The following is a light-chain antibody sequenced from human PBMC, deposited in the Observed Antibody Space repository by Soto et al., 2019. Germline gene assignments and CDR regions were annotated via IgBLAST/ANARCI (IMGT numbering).Light chain of an antibody. CDR2: WAS. Sequence: DIVMTQSPDSLAVSLGERATINCKSSQSVLYSSNNKNYLAWYQQKPGQPPKLLIYWASTRESGVPDRFSGSGSGKDFTLTISSRQVEDVAVSYCQKYYITLPPVGGGTKVDIK. V-gene: IGKV4-1*01. J-gene: IGKJ4*01. CDR1: QSVLYSSNNKNY. CDR3: QKYYITLPP.